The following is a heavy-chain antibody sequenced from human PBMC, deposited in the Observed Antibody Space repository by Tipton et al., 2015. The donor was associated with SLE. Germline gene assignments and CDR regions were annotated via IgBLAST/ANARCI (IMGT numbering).Heavy chain of an antibody. CDR2: ITDNGDT. Sequence: TLSLTCTVSGDSIPSDYWTWIRQPPGKGPEWIGRITDNGDTYYIPSLQSRVTMSVDTSNNHFSLKLSSVTAADTAVYYCARHNINCGRNWFDPWGQGTLVTVSS. CDR3: ARHNINCGRNWFDP. J-gene: IGHJ5*02. V-gene: IGHV4-59*04. D-gene: IGHD1-1*01. CDR1: GDSIPSDY.